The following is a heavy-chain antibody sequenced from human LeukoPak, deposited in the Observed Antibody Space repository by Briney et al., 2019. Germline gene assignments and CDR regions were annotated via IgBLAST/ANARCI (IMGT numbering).Heavy chain of an antibody. V-gene: IGHV1-2*02. CDR3: ARDSRPIFEWQQLGGDY. CDR1: GYTFTGYY. CDR2: INPNSGGT. Sequence: ASVKVSCEASGYTFTGYYMHWVRQAPGQGLEWMGWINPNSGGTNYAQKFQGRVTMTRDTSISTAYMELSRLRSDDTAVYYCARDSRPIFEWQQLGGDYWGQGTLVTVSS. D-gene: IGHD6-13*01. J-gene: IGHJ4*02.